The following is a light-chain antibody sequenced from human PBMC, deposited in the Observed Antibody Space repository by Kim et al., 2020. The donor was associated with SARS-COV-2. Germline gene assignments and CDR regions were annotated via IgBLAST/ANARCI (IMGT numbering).Light chain of an antibody. CDR2: GDS. CDR1: QGVASG. CDR3: HQFHDYPLT. V-gene: IGKV1D-13*01. J-gene: IGKJ4*01. Sequence: ASVGDTRTTTRRGTQGVASGLAWFRQTPDRPPTHVSYGDSTLARGDPSRLTGSGSGTDFTLTITSLQPEDFAIYYCHQFHDYPLTFGGGTKVDIK.